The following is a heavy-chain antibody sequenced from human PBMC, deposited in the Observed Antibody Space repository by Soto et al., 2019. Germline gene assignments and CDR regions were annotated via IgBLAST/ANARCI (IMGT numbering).Heavy chain of an antibody. Sequence: QLQLQESGPGLVKPSETQSLTCTVSGDSISSSSYYWGWIRQPPGKGLEWIGSIYYSGSTYYNPSLKSRVTISVDTSKNQFSLKLSSVTAADTAVHYCARSGGLQHIDYWGQGTLVTVSS. D-gene: IGHD4-4*01. V-gene: IGHV4-39*01. J-gene: IGHJ4*02. CDR2: IYYSGST. CDR1: GDSISSSSYY. CDR3: ARSGGLQHIDY.